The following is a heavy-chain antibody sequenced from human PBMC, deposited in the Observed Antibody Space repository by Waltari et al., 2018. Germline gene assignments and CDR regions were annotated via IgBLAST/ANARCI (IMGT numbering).Heavy chain of an antibody. CDR1: GFTFSNYW. CDR2: IKQDGTGT. J-gene: IGHJ4*02. V-gene: IGHV3-74*01. Sequence: EVQLVESGGGLVQPGGSLRLSCEVSGFTFSNYWVHWVRQVPGKGLVLVSRIKQDGTGTIYADSVQGRFTISRDNAKNTLYLQLNSLRGEDTAVYYCGRGYNDRRLDYWGQGTLVTVSS. CDR3: GRGYNDRRLDY. D-gene: IGHD1-1*01.